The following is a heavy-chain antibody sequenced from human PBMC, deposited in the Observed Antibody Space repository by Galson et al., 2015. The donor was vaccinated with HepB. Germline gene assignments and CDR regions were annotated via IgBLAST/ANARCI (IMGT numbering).Heavy chain of an antibody. Sequence: SVKVSCKASGYTFRNYGISWVRQAPGQGLEWMAWISTDTGDTDYAQKFHDRVTMTTDTFTTTAYMELRSLRSDDTAVYYCARGQVRWYFDLWGRGTLVTVSS. CDR1: GYTFRNYG. V-gene: IGHV1-18*04. CDR2: ISTDTGDT. CDR3: ARGQVRWYFDL. J-gene: IGHJ2*01.